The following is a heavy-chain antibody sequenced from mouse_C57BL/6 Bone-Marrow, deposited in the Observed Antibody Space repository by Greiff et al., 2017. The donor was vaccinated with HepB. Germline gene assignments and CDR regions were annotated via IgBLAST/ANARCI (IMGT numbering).Heavy chain of an antibody. V-gene: IGHV1-81*01. CDR2: IYPRSGNT. D-gene: IGHD1-1*01. J-gene: IGHJ3*01. CDR1: GYTFTSYG. CDR3: ARGTTVVVPFAY. Sequence: QVQLQQSGAELARPGASVKLSCKASGYTFTSYGISWVKQRTGQGLEWIGEIYPRSGNTYYNEKFKGKATLTADKSSSTAYMELRSLTSEDSAVYFCARGTTVVVPFAYWGQGTLVTVSA.